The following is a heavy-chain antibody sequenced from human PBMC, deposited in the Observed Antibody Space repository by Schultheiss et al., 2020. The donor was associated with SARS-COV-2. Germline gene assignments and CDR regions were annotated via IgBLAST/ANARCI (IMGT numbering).Heavy chain of an antibody. J-gene: IGHJ4*02. Sequence: SETLSLTCAVYGGSFSGYYWSWIRQPPGKGLEWIGEINHSGSTNYNPSLKSRVTISVDTSKNQFSLKLSSVTAADTAVYYCAREDLRRDYYGSGSPFDYWGQGTLVTVSS. CDR1: GGSFSGYY. D-gene: IGHD3-10*01. V-gene: IGHV4-34*01. CDR3: AREDLRRDYYGSGSPFDY. CDR2: INHSGST.